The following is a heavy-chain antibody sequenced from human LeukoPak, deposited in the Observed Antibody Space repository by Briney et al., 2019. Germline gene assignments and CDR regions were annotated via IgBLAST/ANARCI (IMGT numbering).Heavy chain of an antibody. CDR1: GFMFSSYW. D-gene: IGHD4/OR15-4a*01. Sequence: GGSLRLSCTASGFMFSSYWMSWVRQAPGKGLEWVAFIRYDGSNKYYADSVKGRFTISRDNSKNTLYLQMNSLRAEDTAVYYCARRAGAYSHPYDYWGQGTLVTVSS. V-gene: IGHV3-33*08. J-gene: IGHJ4*02. CDR2: IRYDGSNK. CDR3: ARRAGAYSHPYDY.